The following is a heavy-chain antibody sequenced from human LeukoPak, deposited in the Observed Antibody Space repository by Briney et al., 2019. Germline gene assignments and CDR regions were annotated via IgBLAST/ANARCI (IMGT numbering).Heavy chain of an antibody. V-gene: IGHV3-74*01. CDR2: INSDGSST. Sequence: GGSLRLSCAASGFTFSNAWMSWVRQAPGKGLVWVSLINSDGSSTIYPDSVKGRFTISRDNAKNTLYLQMNSLRAEDTAVYYCARGIGAGSNWFDSWGQGTRVTVSS. CDR1: GFTFSNAW. D-gene: IGHD6-13*01. J-gene: IGHJ5*01. CDR3: ARGIGAGSNWFDS.